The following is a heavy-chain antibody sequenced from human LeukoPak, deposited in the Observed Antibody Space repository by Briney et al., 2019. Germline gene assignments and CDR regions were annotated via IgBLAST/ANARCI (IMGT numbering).Heavy chain of an antibody. CDR2: IYYSGST. V-gene: IGHV4-59*01. J-gene: IGHJ4*02. CDR1: GGSISSYY. Sequence: SETLSLTCTVSGGSISSYYWSWIRQPPGKGLEWIGYIYYSGSTNYNPSLKSRVTISVDTSKNQFSLKLSSVTAADTAVYYCASHSVVVPAATFDYWGQGTLVTVSS. D-gene: IGHD2-2*01. CDR3: ASHSVVVPAATFDY.